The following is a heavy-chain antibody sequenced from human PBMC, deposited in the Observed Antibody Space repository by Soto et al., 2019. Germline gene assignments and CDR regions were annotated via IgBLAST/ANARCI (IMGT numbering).Heavy chain of an antibody. V-gene: IGHV3-23*01. CDR3: AKGVVPATRGGQDGLDV. Sequence: EVQMLESGGGLVQPGGSLRLSCAASGLTFGTYAMTWVRQAPGKGLVWVSAISGSGGDTYYADSVRGRFTISRDNSKNTLYLQLISLRGEDSEVYVFAKGVVPATRGGQDGLDVWGQGTMVSVSS. CDR2: ISGSGGDT. CDR1: GLTFGTYA. J-gene: IGHJ6*02. D-gene: IGHD2-2*01.